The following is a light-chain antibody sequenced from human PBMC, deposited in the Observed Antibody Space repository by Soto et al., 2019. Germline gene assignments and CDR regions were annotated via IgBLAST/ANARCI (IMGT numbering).Light chain of an antibody. V-gene: IGKV3-20*01. CDR3: QQYDTSPRT. CDR2: DAS. CDR1: QSVTSSF. Sequence: EIVLTQSPGTLSLSPGERATLFCRDSQSVTSSFLAWYQQKPGQAPRLLIYDASTRATGIPDKFSGSGAGTDFTLTISRLEPEDFAVYYCQQYDTSPRTFGQGTKVDIK. J-gene: IGKJ1*01.